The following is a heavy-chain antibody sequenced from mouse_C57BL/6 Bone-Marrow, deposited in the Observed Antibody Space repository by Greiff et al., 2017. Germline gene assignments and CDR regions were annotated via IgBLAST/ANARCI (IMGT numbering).Heavy chain of an antibody. Sequence: EVKLMESGGGLVKPGGSLKLSCAASGFTFSSYAMSWVRPTPEKRLAWVATISDGGSYTYYPDNVKGGFTISRDTAKKNLYLQMSHLKSEDTAMYYCARDPGSYGCYAMDYWGQGTSVTVSS. D-gene: IGHD1-1*02. J-gene: IGHJ4*01. CDR1: GFTFSSYA. CDR2: ISDGGSYT. CDR3: ARDPGSYGCYAMDY. V-gene: IGHV5-4*01.